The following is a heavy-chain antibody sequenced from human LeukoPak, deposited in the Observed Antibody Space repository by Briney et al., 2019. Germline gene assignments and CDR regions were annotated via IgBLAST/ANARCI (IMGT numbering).Heavy chain of an antibody. J-gene: IGHJ4*02. CDR2: IYYSGST. CDR1: GGSISTNTYY. V-gene: IGHV4-39*07. D-gene: IGHD6-19*01. CDR3: ASSGWYSYFDY. Sequence: SETLSLTCTVSGGSISTNTYYWGWIRQPPGKGLEWIGNIYYSGSTYYNPSLKSRVTISVDTSKNQFSLKLSSVTAADTAVYYCASSGWYSYFDYWGQGTLVTVSS.